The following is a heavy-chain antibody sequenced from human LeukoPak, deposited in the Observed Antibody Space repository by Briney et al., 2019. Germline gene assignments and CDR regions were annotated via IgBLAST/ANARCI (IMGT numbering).Heavy chain of an antibody. CDR3: ARDMVGLSYYFDY. Sequence: ASVKVSCKASGDTFTIYTIHWVRQAPGQRLEWMGWIDAGNGNTKYSQKFQGRVTLTRDTSANTAYMELSSLRSEDTAVYYCARDMVGLSYYFDYWAREPWSPSPQ. J-gene: IGHJ4*02. V-gene: IGHV1-3*01. CDR1: GDTFTIYT. D-gene: IGHD4/OR15-4a*01. CDR2: IDAGNGNT.